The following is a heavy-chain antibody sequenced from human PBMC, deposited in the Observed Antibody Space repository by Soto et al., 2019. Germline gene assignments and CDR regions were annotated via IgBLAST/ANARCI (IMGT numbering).Heavy chain of an antibody. Sequence: ASVKVSCKSSGYTFTSYGISGVRQAPGQGLEWMGWISAYNGNTNYAQKLQGRVTMTTDTSTSTAYMELSSLRSEDTAVYYCARSQGGSSSLDIYYYYYYGMDVWGQGTTVTVSS. V-gene: IGHV1-18*01. J-gene: IGHJ6*02. CDR2: ISAYNGNT. CDR1: GYTFTSYG. D-gene: IGHD2-15*01. CDR3: ARSQGGSSSLDIYYYYYYGMDV.